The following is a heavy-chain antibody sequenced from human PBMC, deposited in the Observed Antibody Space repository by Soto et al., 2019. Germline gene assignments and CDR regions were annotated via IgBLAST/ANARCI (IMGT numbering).Heavy chain of an antibody. CDR2: IWYDGSNQ. D-gene: IGHD6-13*01. J-gene: IGHJ6*02. CDR1: GFIFSRFG. Sequence: QVQLVESGGGVVQPGRSLRLSCAASGFIFSRFGMHWVRRAPGKGLEWVAVIWYDGSNQKYGDSVKGRFTISRDNSKNTVYLQMNSLRAEDTGVYYCARDEGIAAAGPYYYYGVDVWGQGTTVTVSS. V-gene: IGHV3-33*01. CDR3: ARDEGIAAAGPYYYYGVDV.